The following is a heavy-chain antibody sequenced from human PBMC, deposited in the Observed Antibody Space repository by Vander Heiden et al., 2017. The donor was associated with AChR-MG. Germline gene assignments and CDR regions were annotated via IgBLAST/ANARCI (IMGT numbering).Heavy chain of an antibody. J-gene: IGHJ6*02. CDR2: ISSSSSYI. D-gene: IGHD3-3*01. Sequence: EVQLVESGGGLVKPGGSLRLSCAASGFTFSSYSMNWVRQAPGKGLEWVSSISSSSSYIYYADSVKGRFTISRDNAKNSLYLQMNSLRAEDTAVYYCARDLVGGVVNYYGMDVWGQGTTVTVSS. CDR1: GFTFSSYS. CDR3: ARDLVGGVVNYYGMDV. V-gene: IGHV3-21*01.